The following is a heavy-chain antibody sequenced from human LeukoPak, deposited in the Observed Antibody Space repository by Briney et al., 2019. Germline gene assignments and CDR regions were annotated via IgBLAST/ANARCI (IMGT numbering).Heavy chain of an antibody. J-gene: IGHJ4*02. Sequence: ASVKVSCKASGYTFTSYGINWVRQAPGQGLEWMGWISAYNGNINYAQKLQGRVTMTTDTSTSTAYMELRSLRSDDTAVYYCARDLDQYSGRYGGFGHDFWGQGTLVTVSS. CDR1: GYTFTSYG. CDR2: ISAYNGNI. V-gene: IGHV1-18*01. CDR3: ARDLDQYSGRYGGFGHDF. D-gene: IGHD1-26*01.